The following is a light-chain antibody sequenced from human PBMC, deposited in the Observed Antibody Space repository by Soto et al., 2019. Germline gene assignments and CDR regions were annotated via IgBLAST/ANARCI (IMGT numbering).Light chain of an antibody. CDR2: DAS. Sequence: DIQMTQSPSTLSASVGDRVTITCRASQSISSWLAWYQQKPGKAPKLLIYDASSLESGVQSRFSGSGSGTEFTLTISSLQPDDFATYYCQKDTSYSTWTFGQGTKVEIK. CDR3: QKDTSYSTWT. J-gene: IGKJ1*01. CDR1: QSISSW. V-gene: IGKV1-5*01.